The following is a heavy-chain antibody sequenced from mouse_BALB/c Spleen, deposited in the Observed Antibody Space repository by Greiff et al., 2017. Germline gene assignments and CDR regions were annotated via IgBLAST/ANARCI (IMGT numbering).Heavy chain of an antibody. J-gene: IGHJ3*01. V-gene: IGHV3-2*02. CDR3: ARYGNYGAY. D-gene: IGHD2-1*01. CDR1: GYSITSDYA. Sequence: EVKVEESGPGLVKPSQSLSLTCTVTGYSITSDYAWNWIRQFPGNKLEWMGYISYSGSTSYNPSLKSRISITRDTSKNQFFLQLNSVTTEDTATYYCARYGNYGAYWGQGTLVTVSA. CDR2: ISYSGST.